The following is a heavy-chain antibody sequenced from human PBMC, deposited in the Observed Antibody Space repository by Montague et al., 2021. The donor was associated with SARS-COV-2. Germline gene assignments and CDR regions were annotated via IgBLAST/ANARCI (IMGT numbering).Heavy chain of an antibody. CDR1: GGSISGYY. J-gene: IGHJ5*02. CDR3: ATHRQHHNH. V-gene: IGHV4-59*08. CDR2: IFYNGDT. Sequence: SETLSLTCTGSGGSISGYYGTWIRQPPGKGLEWIGYIFYNGDTNYNPSLKSRVSISVDTSKNQFSLKLIAVTAADTAVYFCATHRQHHNHWGQGAMVAVSS. D-gene: IGHD6-13*01.